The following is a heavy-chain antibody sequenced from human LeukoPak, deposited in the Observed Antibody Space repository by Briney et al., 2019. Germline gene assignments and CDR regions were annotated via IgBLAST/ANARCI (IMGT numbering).Heavy chain of an antibody. CDR3: ASSYYDSSGYSPSVDY. J-gene: IGHJ4*02. CDR1: GGSISSYY. D-gene: IGHD3-22*01. Sequence: SETLSLTCTVSGGSISSYYWSWIRQPPGKGLEWIGYIYYSGSTNYNPSLKSRVTISVDTSKNQFSLKLSSVTAADTAVYYCASSYYDSSGYSPSVDYWGQGTLVTVSS. CDR2: IYYSGST. V-gene: IGHV4-59*01.